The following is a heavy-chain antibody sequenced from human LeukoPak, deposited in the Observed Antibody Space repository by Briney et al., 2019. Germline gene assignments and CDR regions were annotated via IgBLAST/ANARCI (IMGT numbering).Heavy chain of an antibody. Sequence: ASVKVSCKVSGYTFIDYYMHWVRQAPGQGPEWMGWINPSSGGTIYAQKFQGSVTMTRDTSISTYYMELSRLRFDDTAVYYCARGQNYYDTTNDDAFDIWGQGTMVTVSS. D-gene: IGHD3-22*01. CDR2: INPSSGGT. J-gene: IGHJ3*02. CDR1: GYTFIDYY. CDR3: ARGQNYYDTTNDDAFDI. V-gene: IGHV1-2*02.